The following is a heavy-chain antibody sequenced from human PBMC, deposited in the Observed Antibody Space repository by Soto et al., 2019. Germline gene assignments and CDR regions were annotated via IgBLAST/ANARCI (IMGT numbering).Heavy chain of an antibody. Sequence: VKVSCKAAGYTFSDYYIHLVRQAPGQGLEWMGWINPNSGGTKYAPKFQGGVTMTRDTSITTAYMELSRLRSGDTAVYYCAREPATAKPEGVDFWGQGTLVTVSS. CDR2: INPNSGGT. CDR1: GYTFSDYY. CDR3: AREPATAKPEGVDF. V-gene: IGHV1-2*02. J-gene: IGHJ4*02. D-gene: IGHD1-1*01.